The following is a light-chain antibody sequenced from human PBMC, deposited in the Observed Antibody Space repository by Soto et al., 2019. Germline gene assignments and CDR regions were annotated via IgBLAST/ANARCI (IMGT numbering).Light chain of an antibody. Sequence: QPVLTQPPSVSGAPGQRAPISCTGGSSNIGEGYDVHWYQQFPGTAPKLLIYGNSNRPSGVPDRFSGSKSGTSASLAITGLQAEDEADYYCQSYDSSLSVFGTGTKLTVL. CDR1: SSNIGEGYD. CDR3: QSYDSSLSV. J-gene: IGLJ1*01. V-gene: IGLV1-40*01. CDR2: GNS.